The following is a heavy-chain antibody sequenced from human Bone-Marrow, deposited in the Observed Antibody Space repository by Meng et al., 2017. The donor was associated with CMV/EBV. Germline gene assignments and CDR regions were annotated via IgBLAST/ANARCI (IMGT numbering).Heavy chain of an antibody. J-gene: IGHJ3*02. V-gene: IGHV3-21*01. CDR2: ISSSRGYI. CDR1: RFIFSSFW. D-gene: IGHD2-15*01. Sequence: GGSLRLSCAASRFIFSSFWMHWVRHAPGKGLEWVSSISSSRGYIYYADSVLGRFTISRDNAKISLYLQMNSLRVEDTAVYYCAIEVRPYWVVGEALWDDALDIWGQGTMVTVSS. CDR3: AIEVRPYWVVGEALWDDALDI.